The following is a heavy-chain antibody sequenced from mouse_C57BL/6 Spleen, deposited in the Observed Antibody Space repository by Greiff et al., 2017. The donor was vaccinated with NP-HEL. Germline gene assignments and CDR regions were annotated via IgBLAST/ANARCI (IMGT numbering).Heavy chain of an antibody. D-gene: IGHD1-1*01. V-gene: IGHV5-17*01. CDR1: GFTFSDYG. Sequence: EVQLVESGGGLVKPGGSLKLSCAASGFTFSDYGMHWVRQAPEKGLEWVAYISSGSSTIYYADTVKGRFTISRDNAKNTLFLQMTSLRSEDTAMYYCARPYYYGSSPGFAYWGQGTLVTVSA. J-gene: IGHJ3*01. CDR2: ISSGSSTI. CDR3: ARPYYYGSSPGFAY.